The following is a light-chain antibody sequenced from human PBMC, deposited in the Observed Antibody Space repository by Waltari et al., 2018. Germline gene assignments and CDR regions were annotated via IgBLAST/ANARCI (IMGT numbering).Light chain of an antibody. CDR1: SSDVGGYNY. CDR2: DVS. V-gene: IGLV2-14*01. CDR3: SSYTSSSTPWV. Sequence: QSALTQPASVSGSPGQSITISCTGTSSDVGGYNYVSWYQQPPGKAPKLIIYDVSQRPSGVSTRFSGSRSGNTASLTISGLQAEDEAHYHCSSYTSSSTPWVFGGGTTLTVL. J-gene: IGLJ3*02.